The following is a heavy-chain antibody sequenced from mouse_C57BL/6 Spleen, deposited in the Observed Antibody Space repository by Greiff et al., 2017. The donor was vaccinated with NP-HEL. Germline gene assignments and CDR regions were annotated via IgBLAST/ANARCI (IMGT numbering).Heavy chain of an antibody. CDR3: TTDSNNSFDY. CDR2: IDPDDGDT. Sequence: VQLQQSGAELVRPGASVKLSCTASGFNFTDYYMHWVKQRPEQGLEWIGRIDPDDGDTDYAPKFQGKATMTADTSSNTAYLQLSSLTSESTDVDYCTTDSNNSFDYWGQGTTLTVAS. D-gene: IGHD2-5*01. J-gene: IGHJ2*01. V-gene: IGHV14-1*01. CDR1: GFNFTDYY.